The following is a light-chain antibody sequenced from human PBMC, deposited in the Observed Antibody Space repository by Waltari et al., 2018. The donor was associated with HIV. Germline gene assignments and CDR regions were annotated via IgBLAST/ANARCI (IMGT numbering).Light chain of an antibody. CDR2: EVS. CDR1: SSDVGGSNL. Sequence: QSALTQPASVSGSPGQSLTIPCTGTSSDVGGSNLFPWYQHHPGKAPKLMIYEVSKRPSGVSNRFSGSKSGNTASLTISGLQAKDEADYYCCAYAGSTTYVIFGGGTKLTVL. V-gene: IGLV2-23*02. J-gene: IGLJ2*01. CDR3: CAYAGSTTYVI.